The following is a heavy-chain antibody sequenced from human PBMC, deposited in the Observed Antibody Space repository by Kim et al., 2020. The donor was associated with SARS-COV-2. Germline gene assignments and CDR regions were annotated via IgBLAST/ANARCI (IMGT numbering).Heavy chain of an antibody. CDR3: TTDGRWRGYYYYGMDV. D-gene: IGHD4-17*01. J-gene: IGHJ6*02. Sequence: GGSLRLSCAASGFTFSNAWMSWVRQAPGKGLEWVGRIKSKTDGGTTDYAAPVKGRFTISRDDSKNTLYLQMNSLKTEDTAVYYCTTDGRWRGYYYYGMDVWGQGTTVTVSS. CDR2: IKSKTDGGTT. CDR1: GFTFSNAW. V-gene: IGHV3-15*01.